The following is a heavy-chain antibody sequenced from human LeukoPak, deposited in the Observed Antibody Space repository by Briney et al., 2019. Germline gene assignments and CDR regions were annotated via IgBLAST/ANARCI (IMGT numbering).Heavy chain of an antibody. CDR2: IIPIFGTA. J-gene: IGHJ4*02. D-gene: IGHD1-1*01. CDR1: GGTFSSYA. CDR3: ARGERTLPWPHFDY. Sequence: SVKVSCKASGGTFSSYAISWVRQAPRQGLEWMGRIIPIFGTANYAQKFQGRVTITTDESTSTAYMELSSLRSEDTAVYYCARGERTLPWPHFDYWGQGTLVTVSS. V-gene: IGHV1-69*05.